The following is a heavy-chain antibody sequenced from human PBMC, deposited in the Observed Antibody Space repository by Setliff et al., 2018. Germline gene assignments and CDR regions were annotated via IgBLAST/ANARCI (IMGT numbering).Heavy chain of an antibody. Sequence: SETLSLTCTVSGGSISNFYWSWIRQPPGKGLEWIGSISPGRSINYNPSLRSRVTISGDTSKNQISLNLSSGTAADTAVYYCARDRRDYIGAGSSEIDYYYFDPWGQGTQVTVSS. CDR1: GGSISNFY. D-gene: IGHD3-10*01. CDR3: ARDRRDYIGAGSSEIDYYYFDP. J-gene: IGHJ5*02. V-gene: IGHV4-4*08. CDR2: ISPGRSI.